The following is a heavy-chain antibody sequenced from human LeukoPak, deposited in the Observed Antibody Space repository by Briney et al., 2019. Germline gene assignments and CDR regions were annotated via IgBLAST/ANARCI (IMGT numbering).Heavy chain of an antibody. J-gene: IGHJ4*02. CDR3: ARGSWSSSIDY. D-gene: IGHD6-6*01. CDR2: IYYSGST. V-gene: IGHV4-30-4*01. Sequence: SETLSLTCTVSGGSISSGDYYWSWIRQPPGKGLEWIGYIYYSGSTYYNPSLKSRITISVDTSKNQFSLKLSSVTAADTAVYYCARGSWSSSIDYWGQGTLVTVSS. CDR1: GGSISSGDYY.